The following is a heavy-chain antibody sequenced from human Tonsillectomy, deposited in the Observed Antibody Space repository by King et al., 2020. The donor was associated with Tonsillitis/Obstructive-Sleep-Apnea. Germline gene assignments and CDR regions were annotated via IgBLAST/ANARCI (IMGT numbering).Heavy chain of an antibody. CDR1: GGSFSVYY. V-gene: IGHV4-34*01. Sequence: VQLQQWGAGLLKPSETLSLTCAVYGGSFSVYYWSWIRQPPGKGLEWIGEINHSGSTNYNPSLKSRVTISVDTSKNQFSLKLSPVTAADTAVYYCAGEEIGIVVVPAARSPAFDIWGQGTMVTVSS. D-gene: IGHD2-2*01. CDR2: INHSGST. J-gene: IGHJ3*02. CDR3: AGEEIGIVVVPAARSPAFDI.